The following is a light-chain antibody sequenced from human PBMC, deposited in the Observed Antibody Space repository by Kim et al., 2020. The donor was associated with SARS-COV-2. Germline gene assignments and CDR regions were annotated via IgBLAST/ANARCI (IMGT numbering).Light chain of an antibody. CDR2: DAS. Sequence: SASVGDRVTITYQASQDISKYLNWYQQKPGKAPKLLINDASYLEVGVPSRFSGSGSGTHFTFTISSLQPEDIGTYYCQQYDNLLYTFGQGTKLEI. J-gene: IGKJ2*01. CDR3: QQYDNLLYT. V-gene: IGKV1-33*01. CDR1: QDISKY.